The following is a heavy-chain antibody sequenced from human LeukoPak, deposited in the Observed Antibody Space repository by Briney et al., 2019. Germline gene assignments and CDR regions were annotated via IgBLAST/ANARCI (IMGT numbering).Heavy chain of an antibody. Sequence: GGSLRLSCAASGFTFSRYDMNWVRQAPGKGLEWVSYISSSGSTIYYADSVKGRFIISRDNAKNSLYLQMNSLRAEDTAVYYCAELGITMIGGVWGKGTTVTISS. D-gene: IGHD3-10*02. J-gene: IGHJ6*04. CDR1: GFTFSRYD. CDR3: AELGITMIGGV. CDR2: ISSSGSTI. V-gene: IGHV3-48*03.